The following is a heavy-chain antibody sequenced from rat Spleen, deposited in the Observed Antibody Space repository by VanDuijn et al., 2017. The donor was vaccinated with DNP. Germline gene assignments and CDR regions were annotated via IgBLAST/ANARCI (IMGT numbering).Heavy chain of an antibody. CDR3: ARPYFNNQGGFAY. D-gene: IGHD1-4*01. J-gene: IGHJ3*01. CDR2: ISSDGDKI. CDR1: GFTFNYYW. V-gene: IGHV5-31*01. Sequence: EVQLVESGGDLVQPGRSLKLSCVASGFTFNYYWMAWVRQVPGKGLEWIAFISSDGDKIQYRDSVKGRFAISRDNAKSTLYLQMNSLRSEDMATYYCARPYFNNQGGFAYWGQGTRVTVSS.